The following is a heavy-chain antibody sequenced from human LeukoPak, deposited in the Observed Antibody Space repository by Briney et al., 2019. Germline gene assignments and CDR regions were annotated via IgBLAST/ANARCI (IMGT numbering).Heavy chain of an antibody. D-gene: IGHD3-22*01. V-gene: IGHV3-74*01. CDR2: INSDGRST. CDR1: GFTFSSYW. CDR3: ARHSSGYYHYDY. J-gene: IGHJ4*02. Sequence: GGSLRLSCAASGFTFSSYWMHWVRQAPGKGLVWVSRINSDGRSTSYADSVKGRFSISRDNSKNTLHLQMNSLRAEDTAVYYCARHSSGYYHYDYWGPGTPVTVAS.